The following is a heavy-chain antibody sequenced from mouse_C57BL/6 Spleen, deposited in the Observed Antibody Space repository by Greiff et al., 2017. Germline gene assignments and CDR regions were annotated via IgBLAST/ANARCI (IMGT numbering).Heavy chain of an antibody. CDR2: ISYDGSN. V-gene: IGHV3-6*01. Sequence: DVKLQESGPGLVKPSQSLSLTCSVTGYSITSGYYWNWIRQFPGNKLEWMGYISYDGSNNYNPSLKNRISITRDTSKNQFFLKLNSVTTEDTATYYCARGCEGYGNYDWYFDVWGTGTTVTVSS. CDR3: ARGCEGYGNYDWYFDV. D-gene: IGHD2-10*02. CDR1: GYSITSGYY. J-gene: IGHJ1*03.